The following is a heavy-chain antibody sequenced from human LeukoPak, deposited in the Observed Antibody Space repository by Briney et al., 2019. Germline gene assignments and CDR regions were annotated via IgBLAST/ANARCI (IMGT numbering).Heavy chain of an antibody. V-gene: IGHV4-34*01. CDR2: INHSGST. CDR3: ARGGGWELLVIETKNFDY. J-gene: IGHJ4*02. Sequence: SETLSLTCVVYGGAFSGYYWSWIRQPPGKGLEWIGEINHSGSTNYNPSLKSRVTISVDTSKNQFSLKLSSVTAADTAVYYCARGGGWELLVIETKNFDYWGQGTLVTVSS. D-gene: IGHD1-26*01. CDR1: GGAFSGYY.